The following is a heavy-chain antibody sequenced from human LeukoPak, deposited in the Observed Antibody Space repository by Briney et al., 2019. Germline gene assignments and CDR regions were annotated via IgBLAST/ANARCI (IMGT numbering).Heavy chain of an antibody. V-gene: IGHV1-46*01. CDR3: ARDGTWDSSSKYNWFDP. CDR1: GYTFTSYY. J-gene: IGHJ5*02. Sequence: ASVKVSCKASGYTFTSYYMHWVRQAPGQGLEWMGIINPSGGSTSYAQKFQGRVTMTRDTSTSTVYMELSSLRSEDTAVYYCARDGTWDSSSKYNWFDPWGQGTLVTVSS. CDR2: INPSGGST. D-gene: IGHD6-6*01.